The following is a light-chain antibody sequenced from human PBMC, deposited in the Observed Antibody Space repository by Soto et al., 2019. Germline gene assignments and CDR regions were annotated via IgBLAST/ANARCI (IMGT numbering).Light chain of an antibody. CDR3: QQYNNWRRGT. Sequence: EIVMTQSPATLSVPPGERATLSCRASQSVSSNLAWYQQKPGQAPRLLIYGASTRATGIPARFSGSGSGTEFTLTISSLQSEDFAVYYCQQYNNWRRGTFGQGTKVEIE. V-gene: IGKV3-15*01. CDR2: GAS. CDR1: QSVSSN. J-gene: IGKJ1*01.